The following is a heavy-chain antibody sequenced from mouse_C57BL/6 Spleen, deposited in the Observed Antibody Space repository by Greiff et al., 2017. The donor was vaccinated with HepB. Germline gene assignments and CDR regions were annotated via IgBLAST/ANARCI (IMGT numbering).Heavy chain of an antibody. D-gene: IGHD4-1*01. Sequence: EVQLQESGPGLVKPSQSLSLTCSVTGYSITSGYYWNWIRQFPGNQLEWMGYISYDGSNNYNPSLKNRISITRDTSKNQFFLKLNSVTTEDTATYYCAILAPFDYWGQGTTLTVSS. CDR1: GYSITSGYY. CDR2: ISYDGSN. J-gene: IGHJ2*01. V-gene: IGHV3-6*01. CDR3: AILAPFDY.